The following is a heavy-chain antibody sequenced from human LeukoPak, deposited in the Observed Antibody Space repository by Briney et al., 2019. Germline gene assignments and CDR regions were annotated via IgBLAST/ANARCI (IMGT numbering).Heavy chain of an antibody. D-gene: IGHD6-6*01. V-gene: IGHV4-59*01. Sequence: PSETLSLTCTVSGGSISSYYWSWIRQPPGKGLEWIGYIYYSGSTNYNPSLKSRVTISVDTSKNQFSLKLSPVTAADTAVYYCARDSSSIGMDVWGQGTTVTVSS. CDR3: ARDSSSIGMDV. CDR2: IYYSGST. J-gene: IGHJ6*02. CDR1: GGSISSYY.